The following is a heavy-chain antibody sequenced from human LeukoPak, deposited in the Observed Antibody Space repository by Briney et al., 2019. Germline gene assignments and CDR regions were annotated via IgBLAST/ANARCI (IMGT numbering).Heavy chain of an antibody. J-gene: IGHJ3*02. CDR1: GGSFSGYY. V-gene: IGHV4-34*09. Sequence: SETPSLTCAVYGGSFSGYYWSWIRQPPGKGLEWIGEINHSGSTNYNPSLKSRVTISVDTSKNQFSLKLSSVTAADTAVYYCARVGYCSGGSCYSSLQAFDIWGQGTMVTVSS. CDR2: INHSGST. D-gene: IGHD2-15*01. CDR3: ARVGYCSGGSCYSSLQAFDI.